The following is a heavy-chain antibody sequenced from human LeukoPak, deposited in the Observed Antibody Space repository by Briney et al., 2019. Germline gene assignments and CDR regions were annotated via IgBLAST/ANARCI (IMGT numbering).Heavy chain of an antibody. CDR2: ISSSSNYI. J-gene: IGHJ4*02. Sequence: GGSLRLSCAASRFSFSSDIMSWVRQAPGKGLEWVSYISSSSNYIHYADSVNGRFTISRDNAKNSLYLQMRSLRADDTAVYYCARDQYEGISPDYWGQGALVTVSS. CDR1: RFSFSSDI. CDR3: ARDQYEGISPDY. V-gene: IGHV3-21*01. D-gene: IGHD2/OR15-2a*01.